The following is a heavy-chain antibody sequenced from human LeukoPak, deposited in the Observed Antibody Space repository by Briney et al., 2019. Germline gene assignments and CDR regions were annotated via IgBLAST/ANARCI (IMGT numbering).Heavy chain of an antibody. D-gene: IGHD3-22*01. V-gene: IGHV4-39*07. Sequence: SETLSLTCTVSGGSISSSSYYWGWLRQPPGKGLEWIGSIYYSGSTYYNPSLKSRVTISVDTSKNQFSLKLSSVTAADTAVYYCARRGYYYDSSGYYPGYYFDYWGQGTLVTVSS. CDR2: IYYSGST. CDR3: ARRGYYYDSSGYYPGYYFDY. J-gene: IGHJ4*02. CDR1: GGSISSSSYY.